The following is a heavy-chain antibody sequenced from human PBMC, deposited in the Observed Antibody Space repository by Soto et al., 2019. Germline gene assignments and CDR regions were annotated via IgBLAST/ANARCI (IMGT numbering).Heavy chain of an antibody. V-gene: IGHV3-23*01. CDR3: ARDILTGYYRGGY. J-gene: IGHJ4*02. CDR2: ISGNGGSA. CDR1: EFTFSSYA. Sequence: VHLLESGGGLVQPGGSLRLSCAASEFTFSSYAMSWVRQAPGKGLEWVSVISGNGGSAYYADSVKGRFTISRDNSKNMLYLQMDSLRGEDTAVYYCARDILTGYYRGGYWGQGTLVTVSS. D-gene: IGHD3-9*01.